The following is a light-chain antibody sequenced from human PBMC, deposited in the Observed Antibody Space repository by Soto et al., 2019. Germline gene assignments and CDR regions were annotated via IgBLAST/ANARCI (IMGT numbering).Light chain of an antibody. CDR2: DSS. V-gene: IGKV1-5*01. J-gene: IGKJ1*01. Sequence: DIQMSQSPSTLSASVGDRVTITCRASQSISSWLAWYQQKPGRAPKLLIYDSSSLESGVPSRFSGSGSGTELTLTISSLQPDDFATYYCQHYNSYSEAFGQGTKVDI. CDR1: QSISSW. CDR3: QHYNSYSEA.